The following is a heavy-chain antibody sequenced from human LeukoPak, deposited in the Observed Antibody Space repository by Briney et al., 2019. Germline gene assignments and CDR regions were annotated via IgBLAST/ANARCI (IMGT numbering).Heavy chain of an antibody. CDR3: ARDQRRLDY. J-gene: IGHJ4*02. D-gene: IGHD6-25*01. CDR1: GFTFSSYW. CDR2: IKQDGSEK. V-gene: IGHV3-7*01. Sequence: GASLRLSCTASGFTFSSYWMSWVRQAPGQGLELVANIKQDGSEKYYVDSVKGRITISRDNAKNSLYLQMNSLRAEDTAVYYCARDQRRLDYWGQGTLVTVSS.